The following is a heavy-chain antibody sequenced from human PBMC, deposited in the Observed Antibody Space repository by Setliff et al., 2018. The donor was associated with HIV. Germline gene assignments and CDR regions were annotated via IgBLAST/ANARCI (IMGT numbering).Heavy chain of an antibody. CDR3: AIWFGELLSRGDWFDP. Sequence: GASVKVSCKASGYTFTGYYMHWVRQAPGQGLEWMGIINPTGDSMSHAQKFQGRVIMTRDTSTSTVYMELSSLRSEDTAVYYCAIWFGELLSRGDWFDPWGQGTLVTVSS. D-gene: IGHD3-10*01. V-gene: IGHV1-46*01. CDR1: GYTFTGYY. CDR2: INPTGDSM. J-gene: IGHJ5*02.